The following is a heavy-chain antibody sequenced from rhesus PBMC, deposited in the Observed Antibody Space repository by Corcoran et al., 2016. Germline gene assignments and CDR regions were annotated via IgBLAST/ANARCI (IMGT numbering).Heavy chain of an antibody. CDR1: GFSLSTSGMG. V-gene: IGHV2S1*01. CDR3: ARVIFYYFDY. CDR2: IYWDDDK. J-gene: IGHJ4*01. D-gene: IGHD2-15*01. Sequence: QVTLKESGPALVKPTQTLTLTCTFSGFSLSTSGMGVGWIRQPPGKALEWLASIYWDDDKDYSTSLKSRLTISKDTSKTQVVLTMTNMDPVDTATYYCARVIFYYFDYWGQGVLVTVSS.